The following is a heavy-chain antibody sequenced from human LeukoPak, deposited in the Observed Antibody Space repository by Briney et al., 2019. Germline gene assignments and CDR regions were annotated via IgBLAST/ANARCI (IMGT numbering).Heavy chain of an antibody. CDR1: GGSLSNSY. J-gene: IGHJ2*01. CDR2: IYHTGST. V-gene: IGHV4-59*01. Sequence: PETLSLTCIVSGGSLSNSYWSWIRQPPGKGLEWIGYIYHTGSTNYNPSLKSRVTISVDTSDSQLSLKLSSVSAADTAVYYCARVDSNGFELWGRGTLVTVSS. CDR3: ARVDSNGFEL. D-gene: IGHD5-18*01.